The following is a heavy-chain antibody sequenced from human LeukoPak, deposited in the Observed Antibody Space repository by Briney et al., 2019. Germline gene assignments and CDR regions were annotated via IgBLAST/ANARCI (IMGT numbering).Heavy chain of an antibody. CDR1: GGSISSYY. V-gene: IGHV4-59*01. Sequence: SETLSLTCTVSGGSISSYYWSWIRQPPGKGLEWIGYIDYSGSTNYNPSLKSRVTISVDTSKNQFSLKLSSVTAADTAVYYCARSGEDYGDYVGYFDLWGRGTLITVSS. J-gene: IGHJ2*01. D-gene: IGHD4-17*01. CDR2: IDYSGST. CDR3: ARSGEDYGDYVGYFDL.